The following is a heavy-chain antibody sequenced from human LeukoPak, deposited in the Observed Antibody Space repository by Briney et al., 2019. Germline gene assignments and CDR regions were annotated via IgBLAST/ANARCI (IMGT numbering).Heavy chain of an antibody. CDR3: ARENNDTAMETEPQTFDY. J-gene: IGHJ4*02. D-gene: IGHD5-18*01. Sequence: GGSLRLSCAASGFTFISYAMHWVRQAPGKGLEWVAVISYDGSNKYYADSVKGRFTISIDNSKNTLYLQMNSLRAEDTAVYYCARENNDTAMETEPQTFDYWGQGTLVTVSS. V-gene: IGHV3-30*04. CDR1: GFTFISYA. CDR2: ISYDGSNK.